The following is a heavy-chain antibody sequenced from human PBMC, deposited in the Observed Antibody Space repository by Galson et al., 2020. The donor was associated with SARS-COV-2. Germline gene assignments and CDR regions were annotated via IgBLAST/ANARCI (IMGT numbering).Heavy chain of an antibody. D-gene: IGHD5-12*01. V-gene: IGHV4-59*01. Sequence: SETLSLTCTVSGDSIGSYYWTWIRQPPGKGLEWIGYVYSGGTTNYNPSLKSRAIISVDKSKNQFSLKLSSVTAADTALYYCARERGAYFDFWGRGTQVTVSS. J-gene: IGHJ4*02. CDR2: VYSGGTT. CDR3: ARERGAYFDF. CDR1: GDSIGSYY.